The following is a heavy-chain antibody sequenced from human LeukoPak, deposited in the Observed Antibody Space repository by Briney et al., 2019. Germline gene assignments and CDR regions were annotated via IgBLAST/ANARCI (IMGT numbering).Heavy chain of an antibody. J-gene: IGHJ4*02. CDR3: ARDASCSGGSCYSGWVDY. D-gene: IGHD2-15*01. Sequence: ASVKVSCKASGGTFSSYAISWVRQAPGQGLEWMGWMNPNSGNTGYAQKFQGRVTITRNTSISTAYMELSSLRSEDTAVYYCARDASCSGGSCYSGWVDYWGQGTLVTVSS. V-gene: IGHV1-8*03. CDR2: MNPNSGNT. CDR1: GGTFSSYA.